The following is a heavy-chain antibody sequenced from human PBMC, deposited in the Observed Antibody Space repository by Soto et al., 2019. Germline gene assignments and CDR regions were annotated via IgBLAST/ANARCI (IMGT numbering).Heavy chain of an antibody. Sequence: GGSLRLSCAASGFNFSSYCMHWVRQAPGKGLEWVAVIWYDGSTIYYADSVKGRFTISRDNAKNSLYLQMNSLRDEDTAVDYCARSTPRAAAGRHVDYWGQGTLVTVSS. CDR3: ARSTPRAAAGRHVDY. D-gene: IGHD6-13*01. CDR2: IWYDGSTI. V-gene: IGHV3-33*01. J-gene: IGHJ4*02. CDR1: GFNFSSYC.